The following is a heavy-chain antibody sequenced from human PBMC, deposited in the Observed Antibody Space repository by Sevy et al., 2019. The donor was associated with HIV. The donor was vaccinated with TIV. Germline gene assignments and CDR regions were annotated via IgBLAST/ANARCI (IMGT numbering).Heavy chain of an antibody. D-gene: IGHD5-12*01. CDR1: GFTLSNYN. CDR3: AREGGYSDQGMDV. V-gene: IGHV3-48*01. Sequence: GGSLRLSCAASGFTLSNYNMNWVRQAPGKGLEWASYISRSSNTIYYADSVKGRFTISRDNDKNSLYLEMNSLRAEDTAVYYCAREGGYSDQGMDVWGLGTTVTVSS. J-gene: IGHJ6*02. CDR2: ISRSSNTI.